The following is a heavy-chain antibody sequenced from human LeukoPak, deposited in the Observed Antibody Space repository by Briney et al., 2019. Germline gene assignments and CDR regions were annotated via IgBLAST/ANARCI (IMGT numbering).Heavy chain of an antibody. CDR3: SRVREDPWFGELLSGYYYYMDF. Sequence: GASEKVSCKASGYTFTSYGNSWVRQAPGQGIEWMGWISAYNGNTNYAQKLQGRVTMTTDTSTSTAYMELRSLRSDDTAVYYCSRVREDPWFGELLSGYYYYMDFWGKGTTVTISS. D-gene: IGHD3-10*01. CDR1: GYTFTSYG. CDR2: ISAYNGNT. V-gene: IGHV1-18*01. J-gene: IGHJ6*03.